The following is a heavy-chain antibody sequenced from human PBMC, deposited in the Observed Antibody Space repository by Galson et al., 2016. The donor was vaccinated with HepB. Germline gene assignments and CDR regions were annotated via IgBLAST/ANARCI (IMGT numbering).Heavy chain of an antibody. Sequence: SLRLSCAASGFSSSAYWMNWVRQAPGKGLVWVSHINPDGTKTAYVDSVKGRFTFSRDNAKNTLSLQMNNLRVEDTAVYYCVPDGMGTTPYDVWGQGTLVTVSS. D-gene: IGHD1-7*01. CDR1: GFSSSAYW. V-gene: IGHV3-74*01. J-gene: IGHJ4*02. CDR2: INPDGTKT. CDR3: VPDGMGTTPYDV.